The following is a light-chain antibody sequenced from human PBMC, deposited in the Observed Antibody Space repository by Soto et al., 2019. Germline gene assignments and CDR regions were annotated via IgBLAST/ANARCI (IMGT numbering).Light chain of an antibody. CDR3: QQYNKWPRT. CDR2: GAS. J-gene: IGKJ1*01. CDR1: QSIGYY. V-gene: IGKV3D-15*01. Sequence: EVVLPQSPATLSLSPGERATLSCRASQSIGYYLAWYQEKPGQAPRLLIYGASARATGIPAKFSGSASGTEFTLTISSLQSEDFAVYYCQQYNKWPRTFGQGTKVDI.